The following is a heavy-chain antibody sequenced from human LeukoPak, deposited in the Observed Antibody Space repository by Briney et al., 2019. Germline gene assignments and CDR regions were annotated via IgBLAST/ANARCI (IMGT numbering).Heavy chain of an antibody. Sequence: ASVKVSCKASGYTFSNYYVHWVRQAPGQGLEWMGIINPSGGSTTYAQKFQGRVTITTDESTSTAYMELSSLRSEDTAVYYCARAGRDGYNYGYWGQGTLVTVSS. CDR2: INPSGGST. V-gene: IGHV1-46*01. CDR3: ARAGRDGYNYGY. J-gene: IGHJ4*02. CDR1: GYTFSNYY. D-gene: IGHD5-24*01.